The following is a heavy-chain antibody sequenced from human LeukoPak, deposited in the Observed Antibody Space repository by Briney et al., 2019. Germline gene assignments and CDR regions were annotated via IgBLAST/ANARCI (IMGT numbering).Heavy chain of an antibody. Sequence: SETLSLNCTVSGGSISSSSYYWGWIRQPPGKGLEWIGSIYYSGSTYYNPSLKSRVTISVDTSKNQFSLKLSSVTAADTAVYYCARDRDSYYDSSGYYYGFDYWGQGTLVTVSS. D-gene: IGHD3-22*01. CDR1: GGSISSSSYY. CDR2: IYYSGST. J-gene: IGHJ4*02. CDR3: ARDRDSYYDSSGYYYGFDY. V-gene: IGHV4-39*07.